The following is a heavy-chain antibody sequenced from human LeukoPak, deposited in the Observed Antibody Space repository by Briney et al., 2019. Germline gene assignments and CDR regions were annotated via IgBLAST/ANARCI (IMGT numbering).Heavy chain of an antibody. D-gene: IGHD3-16*01. V-gene: IGHV3-23*01. CDR3: AKVSVCYGCYLDY. Sequence: GGSLRLSCAASGYTFSSHGLTWVRQAPGKGLEWVSTINGAGDNPYYAETVKGRFTISRDNTKNTLYLQMNSLIAEDTAIYYCAKVSVCYGCYLDYWGQGTLVTVS. J-gene: IGHJ4*02. CDR1: GYTFSSHG. CDR2: INGAGDNP.